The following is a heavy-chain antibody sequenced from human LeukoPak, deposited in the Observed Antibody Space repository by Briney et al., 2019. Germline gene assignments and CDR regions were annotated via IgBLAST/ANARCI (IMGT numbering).Heavy chain of an antibody. V-gene: IGHV4-34*01. Sequence: SETLSLTCAVYGGSFSSYYWSWIRQPPGKGLEWIGEINHSGSTNYNPSLKSRVSISVDTSKNLSSLKLSSVTAADTAVYFCARGPSPNYDFWSGYNYWGQGTLVTVSS. CDR1: GGSFSSYY. CDR2: INHSGST. D-gene: IGHD3-3*01. J-gene: IGHJ4*02. CDR3: ARGPSPNYDFWSGYNY.